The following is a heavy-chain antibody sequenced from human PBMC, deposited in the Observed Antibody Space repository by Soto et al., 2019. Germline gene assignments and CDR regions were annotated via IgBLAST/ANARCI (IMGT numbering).Heavy chain of an antibody. Sequence: PGGSLRLSCTASGFTFSASGVHWVRQASGKGLEWVGRIRSKANSYATAYAASVKGRFTVSRDDSKSTAYLQMNSLKTEDTVVYFCTKITDSVIDKFDFWGQGIQVTVSS. D-gene: IGHD2-2*01. CDR1: GFTFSASG. V-gene: IGHV3-73*01. CDR3: TKITDSVIDKFDF. CDR2: IRSKANSYAT. J-gene: IGHJ4*02.